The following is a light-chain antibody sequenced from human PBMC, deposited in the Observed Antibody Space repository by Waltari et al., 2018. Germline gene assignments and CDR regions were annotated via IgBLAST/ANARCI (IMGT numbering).Light chain of an antibody. CDR1: SEHSTYA. CDR2: VNGDGSH. Sequence: QLAVTQSPSVSASLGASVQLTCTLSSEHSTYAIAWHQQQPDKGPRYLMKVNGDGSHIKADGIPARFSGSSSGAERYLIISSLQFGDEADYYCQTWGSGVVFGGGTKLTVL. CDR3: QTWGSGVV. V-gene: IGLV4-69*01. J-gene: IGLJ2*01.